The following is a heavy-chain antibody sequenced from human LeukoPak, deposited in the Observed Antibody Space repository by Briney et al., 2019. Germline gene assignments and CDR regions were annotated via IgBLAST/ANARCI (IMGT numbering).Heavy chain of an antibody. Sequence: GESLKISCQVSGYNISNYCITWVRQMPGKDLEWMGRIDPSDSYINYSPSFQGHVTISAGKSISTAYLQWGSLRASDTAMYYCARHYDILTAFFSWGQGTLVTVSS. D-gene: IGHD3-9*01. CDR2: IDPSDSYI. J-gene: IGHJ4*02. CDR1: GYNISNYC. V-gene: IGHV5-10-1*01. CDR3: ARHYDILTAFFS.